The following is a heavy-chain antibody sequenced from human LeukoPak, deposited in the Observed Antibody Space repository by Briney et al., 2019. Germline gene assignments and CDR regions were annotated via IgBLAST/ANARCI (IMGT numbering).Heavy chain of an antibody. CDR2: ISSDGSSI. V-gene: IGHV3-48*01. CDR3: ATDDYDNSGQHY. Sequence: GGSLRLSCAASGFTFNTYNMNWVRQAPGEGLDWISYISSDGSSIYYADSVKGRFTISRDNADNSLCLQMNSLRAEDTAVYYRATDDYDNSGQHYWGQGTLVTVSS. CDR1: GFTFNTYN. J-gene: IGHJ4*02. D-gene: IGHD3-22*01.